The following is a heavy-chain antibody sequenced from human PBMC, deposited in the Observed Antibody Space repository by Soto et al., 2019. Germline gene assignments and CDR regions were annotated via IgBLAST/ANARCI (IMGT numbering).Heavy chain of an antibody. J-gene: IGHJ4*02. D-gene: IGHD4-17*01. Sequence: GGSLRLSCAASGFTFSSYAMHWVRQAPGKGLEWVAVISYDGSNKYYADSVKGRFTISRDNSKNTLYLQMNSLRAEDTAVYYCAREDVPTVVSPHFDYWGQGTLVTVSS. V-gene: IGHV3-30-3*01. CDR1: GFTFSSYA. CDR3: AREDVPTVVSPHFDY. CDR2: ISYDGSNK.